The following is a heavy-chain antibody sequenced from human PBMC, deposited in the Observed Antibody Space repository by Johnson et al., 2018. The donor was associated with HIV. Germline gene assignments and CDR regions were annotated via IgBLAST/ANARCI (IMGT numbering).Heavy chain of an antibody. CDR2: ISWNSGSI. Sequence: EVQLVESGGGLVQPGGSLRLSCTASGFTFDDYAMHWVRQVPGKGLEWVSGISWNSGSIGYADSVKVRFTISRDTAKNSLYLQINSLRTEDTAVYYCARDAYSYGAYDAFDIWGQGTMVTVSS. V-gene: IGHV3-9*01. CDR1: GFTFDDYA. D-gene: IGHD5-18*01. J-gene: IGHJ3*02. CDR3: ARDAYSYGAYDAFDI.